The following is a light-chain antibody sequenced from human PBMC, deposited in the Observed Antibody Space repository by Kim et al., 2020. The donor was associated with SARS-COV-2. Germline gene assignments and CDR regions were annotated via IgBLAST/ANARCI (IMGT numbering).Light chain of an antibody. V-gene: IGKV1-9*01. CDR2: SAS. J-gene: IGKJ5*01. CDR3: QQLNSYYI. Sequence: DVQLTQSPSFLSASVGDRVTITCRASHGIDRYLAWYQQKPGKAPNLLIYSASTLQTGVASRFSGSGSGTEFTLTITNLQPEDFATYYCQQLNSYYIFGQGTRLEIK. CDR1: HGIDRY.